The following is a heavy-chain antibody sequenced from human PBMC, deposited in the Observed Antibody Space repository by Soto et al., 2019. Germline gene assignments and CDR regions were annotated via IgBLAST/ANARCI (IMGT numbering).Heavy chain of an antibody. D-gene: IGHD6-19*01. CDR3: ARGLAGGSGWYGMDV. J-gene: IGHJ6*02. Sequence: SETLSLTCSVSGGSISSGGYYCSWIRQPPGKGLEWIGYTYYSGSTNYNPSLKSRVTISVDTSKNQFSLKLSSVTAADTAVYYCARGLAGGSGWYGMDVWGQGNTVTSP. CDR2: TYYSGST. V-gene: IGHV4-61*08. CDR1: GGSISSGGYY.